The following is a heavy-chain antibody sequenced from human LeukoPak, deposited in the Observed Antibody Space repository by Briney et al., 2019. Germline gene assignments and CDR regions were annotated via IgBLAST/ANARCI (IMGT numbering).Heavy chain of an antibody. Sequence: SCKVSGYTLTELSMHWVRQAPGKGLEWVAFLRFDGSNKYYADSVKGRFTISRDNSKNTLYLQMNSLETEDTAVYYCAKDPFGSWTYYTNYFDYWGQGTLVTVSS. CDR1: GYTLTELS. J-gene: IGHJ4*02. CDR2: LRFDGSNK. V-gene: IGHV3-30*02. D-gene: IGHD3-3*01. CDR3: AKDPFGSWTYYTNYFDY.